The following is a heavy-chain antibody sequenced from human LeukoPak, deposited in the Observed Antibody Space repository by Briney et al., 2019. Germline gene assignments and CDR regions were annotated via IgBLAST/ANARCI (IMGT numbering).Heavy chain of an antibody. Sequence: GGSLRLSCTASGFTFSSYKMIWVRQAPGKGLEWVSYISSSDGTIYYADSVRGRFTISRDNAKNSLYLQMNSLRAEDTAVYYCSIQTGTWDFDYWGQGTLVSVSS. J-gene: IGHJ4*02. D-gene: IGHD3-10*01. CDR3: SIQTGTWDFDY. CDR1: GFTFSSYK. V-gene: IGHV3-48*03. CDR2: ISSSDGTI.